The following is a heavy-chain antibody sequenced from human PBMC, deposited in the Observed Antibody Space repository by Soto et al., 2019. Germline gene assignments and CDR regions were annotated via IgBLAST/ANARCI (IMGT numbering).Heavy chain of an antibody. D-gene: IGHD5-12*01. CDR1: GYTFTSYG. V-gene: IGHV1-18*01. Sequence: QVQLVQSGAEVKKPGASVKVSCKASGYTFTSYGISWVRQAPGQGPEWMGWISAYNGNTNYAQKLQDRVTKTPYTPTRTSYMEPGSLRSDDAAVYYCGSVVATISRYWFDAWGQGTLVTVSS. CDR2: ISAYNGNT. CDR3: GSVVATISRYWFDA. J-gene: IGHJ5*02.